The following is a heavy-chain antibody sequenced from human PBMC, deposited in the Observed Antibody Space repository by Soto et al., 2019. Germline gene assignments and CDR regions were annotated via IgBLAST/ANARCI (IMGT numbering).Heavy chain of an antibody. Sequence: QVQLVESGGGVVQPGRSLRLSCAASGFTFSSYGMHWVRQAPGKGLEWVAVISYDGSNKYYADSVKGRFTISRDNSKNTPYLQMNSLRAEDTAVYYCAKDTEWELLSYYFDHWGQGTLVTVSS. CDR1: GFTFSSYG. V-gene: IGHV3-30*18. CDR3: AKDTEWELLSYYFDH. CDR2: ISYDGSNK. J-gene: IGHJ4*02. D-gene: IGHD1-26*01.